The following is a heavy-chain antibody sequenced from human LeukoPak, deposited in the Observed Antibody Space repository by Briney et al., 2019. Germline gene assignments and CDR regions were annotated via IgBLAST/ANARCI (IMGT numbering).Heavy chain of an antibody. CDR1: GGSISDFY. V-gene: IGHV4-59*12. D-gene: IGHD6-6*01. J-gene: IGHJ4*02. Sequence: PSETLSLTCTVSGGSISDFYWSWVRQPPGKGLEWIGYIYHNGNTNYNPSLKSRVTISVDTSKNQFSLRLSSVTAADTAMYYCARITSARPDCWGQGTLVTVSS. CDR2: IYHNGNT. CDR3: ARITSARPDC.